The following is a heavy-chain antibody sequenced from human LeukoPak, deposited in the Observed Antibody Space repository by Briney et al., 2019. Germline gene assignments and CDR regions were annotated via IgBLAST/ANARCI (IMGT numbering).Heavy chain of an antibody. CDR1: GFIFDDYG. Sequence: GGSLRLSRAASGFIFDDYGMSWVRQAPGKGLEWVSGINWNGGSTGYADSVKGRFTISRDNAKNSLYLQMNSLRAEEDTALYYCARDAPTVGVDSWGQGTLVAVSS. V-gene: IGHV3-20*04. J-gene: IGHJ4*02. CDR3: ARDAPTVGVDS. CDR2: INWNGGST.